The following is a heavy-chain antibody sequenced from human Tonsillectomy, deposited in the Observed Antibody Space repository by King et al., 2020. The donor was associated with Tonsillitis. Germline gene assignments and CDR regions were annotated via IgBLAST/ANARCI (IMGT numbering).Heavy chain of an antibody. J-gene: IGHJ1*01. D-gene: IGHD6-13*01. V-gene: IGHV3-15*01. CDR3: TTXXXIAXAKYFQX. Sequence: VQLVESGGGLVKPGGSLRLSCAASGFTFSNAWMSWVRQAPGKGLEWVGRIKSKTDGGTTDYAAPVKGRFTISGDDSKNTLYLQMNILKTDDTAVYYXTTXXXIAXAKYFQXWGXGXLVTVS. CDR2: IKSKTDGGTT. CDR1: GFTFSNAW.